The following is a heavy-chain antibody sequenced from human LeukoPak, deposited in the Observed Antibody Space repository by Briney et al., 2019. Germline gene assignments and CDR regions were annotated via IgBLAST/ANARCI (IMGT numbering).Heavy chain of an antibody. Sequence: PGGSLRLSCAASGFTFSSYSMNWVRQAPGKGLEWVSSISSSSSYIYYADSVKGRFTISRDNSKNTLYLQMNSLRAEDTAVYYCAKGSHITGKTREAFDIWGQGTMVTVSS. CDR2: ISSSSSYI. CDR1: GFTFSSYS. D-gene: IGHD1/OR15-1a*01. CDR3: AKGSHITGKTREAFDI. J-gene: IGHJ3*02. V-gene: IGHV3-21*01.